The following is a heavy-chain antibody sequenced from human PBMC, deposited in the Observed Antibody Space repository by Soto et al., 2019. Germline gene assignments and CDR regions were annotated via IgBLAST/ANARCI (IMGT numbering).Heavy chain of an antibody. Sequence: EVQLLESGGGLVQPGGSLRLSCAASGFTFSSYGMTWVRQAPGKGLEWVSFSSATGAGTYYADSVKGRFTISRDNSKNTLYLQMTSLRADDTDVYYCAKDRRAGGNYGFDSDFWGQGALVIVSS. CDR2: SSATGAGT. J-gene: IGHJ1*01. CDR3: AKDRRAGGNYGFDSDF. V-gene: IGHV3-23*01. CDR1: GFTFSSYG. D-gene: IGHD1-7*01.